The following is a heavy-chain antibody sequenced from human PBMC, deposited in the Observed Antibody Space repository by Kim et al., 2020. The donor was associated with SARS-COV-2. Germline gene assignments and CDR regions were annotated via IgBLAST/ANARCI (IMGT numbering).Heavy chain of an antibody. J-gene: IGHJ3*02. CDR3: ARRGPRKEDAFDI. CDR2: VYFTGST. Sequence: SETLSLTCTLSGDSVSNTKYYWGWIRQPPGKGLEWIGNVYFTGSTYQNPSLKSRLTVSVDTSKNQFSLGLRSVTAADTGIYYCARRGPRKEDAFDIWGQGPMVTVSS. CDR1: GDSVSNTKYY. V-gene: IGHV4-39*01.